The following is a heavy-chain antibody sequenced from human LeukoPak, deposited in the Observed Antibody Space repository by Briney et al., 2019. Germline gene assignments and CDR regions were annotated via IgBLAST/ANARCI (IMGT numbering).Heavy chain of an antibody. D-gene: IGHD3-22*01. CDR3: AKARIVVIPPADALDV. Sequence: GGSLRLSCAASGFTVSSNYMSWVRQAPGKGLEWVSVIYSGGSTDYADSVKGRFTISRDNSKNTLHLQMNSLRAEDTAVYYCAKARIVVIPPADALDVWGQGTLVTVSS. CDR1: GFTVSSNY. CDR2: IYSGGST. J-gene: IGHJ3*01. V-gene: IGHV3-53*01.